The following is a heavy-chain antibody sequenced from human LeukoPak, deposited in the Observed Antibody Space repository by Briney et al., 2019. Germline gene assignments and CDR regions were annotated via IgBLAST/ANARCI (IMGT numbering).Heavy chain of an antibody. CDR3: AREGTSGTHLNWFDP. CDR1: GGSISSGGYY. CDR2: IYYSGST. Sequence: SETLSLTCTVSGGSISSGGYYWSWIRQHPGKGLEWIGYIYYSGSTNYNPSLKSRVTLSVDTSKNQFSLKLSSVTAADTAVCYCAREGTSGTHLNWFDPWGQGTLVTVSS. V-gene: IGHV4-61*08. J-gene: IGHJ5*02. D-gene: IGHD1-1*01.